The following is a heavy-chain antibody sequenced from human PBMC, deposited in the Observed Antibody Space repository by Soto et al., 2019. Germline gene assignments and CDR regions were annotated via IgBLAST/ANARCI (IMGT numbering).Heavy chain of an antibody. D-gene: IGHD6-6*01. V-gene: IGHV4-34*01. CDR1: GGSFSGYY. J-gene: IGHJ4*02. CDR3: ARGRRSSSGYFDY. CDR2: INHSGST. Sequence: SETLSLTCAVYGGSFSGYYWIRIRQPPGKGLEWIGEINHSGSTNYNPSLKSRVTISVDTSKNQFSLKLSSVTAADTAVYYCARGRRSSSGYFDYWGQGTLVTVSS.